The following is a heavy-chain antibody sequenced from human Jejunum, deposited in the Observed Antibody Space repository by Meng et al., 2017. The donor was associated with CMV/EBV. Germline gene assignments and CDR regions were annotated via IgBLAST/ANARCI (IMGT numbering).Heavy chain of an antibody. CDR2: IHSSGST. D-gene: IGHD3-10*01. V-gene: IGHV4-31*03. CDR3: ARASYGSGSPLGESWFDP. CDR1: GGPISSGGYY. J-gene: IGHJ5*02. Sequence: AQPEGRCPGLVNPSQTLSLTCTVSGGPISSGGYYWSWIRQHPGKGLEWIGYIHSSGSTYYNPSLRSRLTISVDTSKNQFSLKLSSVTAADTAVYYCARASYGSGSPLGESWFDPWGQGTLVTVSS.